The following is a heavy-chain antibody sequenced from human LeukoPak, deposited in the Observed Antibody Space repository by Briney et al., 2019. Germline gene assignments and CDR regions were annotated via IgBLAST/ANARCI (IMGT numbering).Heavy chain of an antibody. D-gene: IGHD3-22*01. CDR3: ARALLDYDRALDV. J-gene: IGHJ6*04. Sequence: GGSLRLSCAASGFTFSSYAMHWVRQAPGKGLEYVSAISSNGGSTYYANSVKGRFTISRDNSKNTLYLQMGSLRAEDMAVYYCARALLDYDRALDVWGKGTTVTVSS. CDR2: ISSNGGST. CDR1: GFTFSSYA. V-gene: IGHV3-64*01.